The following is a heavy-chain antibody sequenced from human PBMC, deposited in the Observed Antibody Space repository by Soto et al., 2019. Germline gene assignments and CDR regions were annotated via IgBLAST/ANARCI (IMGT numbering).Heavy chain of an antibody. CDR1: GYTFTGYY. J-gene: IGHJ6*02. CDR3: GRGHCSSTRCYGIDYDYGLDV. Sequence: QVQLVQSGAGVKKPGASVKVSCKASGYTFTGYYMHWVRQAPGPGLEWMVWINPNSGDTSYAQKFQGRVPMTRDTSITTAYMELSRLRSDDTAVYYCGRGHCSSTRCYGIDYDYGLDVWGQGTKVTVSS. D-gene: IGHD2-2*01. V-gene: IGHV1-2*02. CDR2: INPNSGDT.